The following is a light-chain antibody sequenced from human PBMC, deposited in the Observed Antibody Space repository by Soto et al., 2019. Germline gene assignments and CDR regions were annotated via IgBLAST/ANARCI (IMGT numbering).Light chain of an antibody. J-gene: IGLJ3*02. CDR2: RNN. CDR1: SSNIGSNF. Sequence: QSVLTQPPSASGTPGQRVTISCSGSSSNIGSNFVYWYQHIPGTAPKLLIYRNNQRPSGGPDRFSGSKSGTSASLAISGLRSEDEADYYCAAWDESLSNWVFGGGTKLTVL. CDR3: AAWDESLSNWV. V-gene: IGLV1-47*01.